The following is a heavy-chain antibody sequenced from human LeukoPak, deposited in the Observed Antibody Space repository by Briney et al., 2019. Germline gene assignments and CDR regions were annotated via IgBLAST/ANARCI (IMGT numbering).Heavy chain of an antibody. J-gene: IGHJ6*02. CDR2: ISSSSSYI. D-gene: IGHD2-21*01. CDR1: GFTFSSYI. Sequence: PGGSLRLSCAASGFTFSSYIMNWVRQAPGKGLEWVSSISSSSSYIYYADSVKGRFTISRDNAKNSLYLQMNSLRAEDTAVYYCARDRRGVVISYGMDVWGQGTTVTVSS. CDR3: ARDRRGVVISYGMDV. V-gene: IGHV3-21*01.